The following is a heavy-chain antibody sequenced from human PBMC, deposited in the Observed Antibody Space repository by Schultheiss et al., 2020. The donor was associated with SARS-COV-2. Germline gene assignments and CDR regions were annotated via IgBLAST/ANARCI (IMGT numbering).Heavy chain of an antibody. V-gene: IGHV4-34*01. Sequence: SQTLSLTCAVYGGSFSGYYWSWIRQPPGKGLEWIGEINHSGSTNYNPSLKSRVTISVDTSKNQFSLKLSSVTAADTAVYYCATSKGTYCSSTSCYFPRYFDYWGQGTLVTVSS. D-gene: IGHD2-2*01. CDR1: GGSFSGYY. J-gene: IGHJ4*02. CDR3: ATSKGTYCSSTSCYFPRYFDY. CDR2: INHSGST.